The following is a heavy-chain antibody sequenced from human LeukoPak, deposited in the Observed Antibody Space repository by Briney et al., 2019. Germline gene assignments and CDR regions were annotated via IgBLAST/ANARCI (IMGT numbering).Heavy chain of an antibody. D-gene: IGHD6-13*01. Sequence: GGSLRLSCAASGFTFSSYGMHWVRQAPGKGLEWVAVIWYDGSNKYYADSVKGRFTISRDNSKNTLYLQMNSLRAEDTAVYYCARDSPDSSSWYYYYGMDVWGQGTTVTVSS. CDR2: IWYDGSNK. V-gene: IGHV3-33*01. CDR1: GFTFSSYG. CDR3: ARDSPDSSSWYYYYGMDV. J-gene: IGHJ6*02.